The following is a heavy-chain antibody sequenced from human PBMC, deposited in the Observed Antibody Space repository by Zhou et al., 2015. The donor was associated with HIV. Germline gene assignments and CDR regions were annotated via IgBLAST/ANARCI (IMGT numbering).Heavy chain of an antibody. J-gene: IGHJ4*02. CDR3: ARRAPRGYGDYVRKHSHFDY. CDR2: ISAYNGNT. V-gene: IGHV1-18*01. Sequence: QVQLVQSGAEVKKPGSSVKVSCKASGGTFSSYAISWVRQAPGQGLEWMGWISAYNGNTNYAQKLQGRVTMTTDTSTSTAYMELRSLRSDDTAVYYCARRAPRGYGDYVRKHSHFDYWGQGTLVTVSS. CDR1: GGTFSSYA. D-gene: IGHD4-17*01.